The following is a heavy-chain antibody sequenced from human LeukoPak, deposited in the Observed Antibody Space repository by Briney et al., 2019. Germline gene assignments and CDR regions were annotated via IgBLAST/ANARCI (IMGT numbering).Heavy chain of an antibody. J-gene: IGHJ3*02. CDR3: ARDCGDLYGSGCGVVAFDI. V-gene: IGHV1-3*01. CDR1: GYTFTSYA. CDR2: INAGNGNT. Sequence: GASVKASCTASGYTFTSYAMHWVRQAPGQRLEWMGWINAGNGNTKYSQKFQGRVTITRDTSASTAYMELSSLRSEDTAVYYCARDCGDLYGSGCGVVAFDIWGQGTMVTVSS. D-gene: IGHD3-10*01.